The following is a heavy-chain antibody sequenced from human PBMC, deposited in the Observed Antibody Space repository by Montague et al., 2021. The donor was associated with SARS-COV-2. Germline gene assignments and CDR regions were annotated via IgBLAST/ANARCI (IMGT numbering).Heavy chain of an antibody. CDR1: GGSISSSSYY. CDR3: ARQKMGSVTISGVVMHVRSFGP. D-gene: IGHD3-3*01. Sequence: SETLSLTCTVSGGSISSSSYYWGWIRQPPGKGLEWIGNIYYSGSTYYNPSLRSRVTISVDTSKNQFSLKLSSVTAADTAVYYCARQKMGSVTISGVVMHVRSFGPWGQGTLVTVSS. CDR2: IYYSGST. V-gene: IGHV4-39*01. J-gene: IGHJ5*02.